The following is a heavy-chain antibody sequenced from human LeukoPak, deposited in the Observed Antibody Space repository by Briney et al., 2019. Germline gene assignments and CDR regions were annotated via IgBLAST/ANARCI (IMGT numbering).Heavy chain of an antibody. CDR3: AKWKYSNSGIDDY. Sequence: GGSLRLSCAASGFTFSSYAMSWVRQVPGKGLEWVSVISGSGDNTYYADSVKGRFTISRGNSKNMLYLQKNSLRVEDTAVYYCAKWKYSNSGIDDYWGQGTLVTVSS. D-gene: IGHD6-6*01. J-gene: IGHJ4*02. CDR2: ISGSGDNT. CDR1: GFTFSSYA. V-gene: IGHV3-23*01.